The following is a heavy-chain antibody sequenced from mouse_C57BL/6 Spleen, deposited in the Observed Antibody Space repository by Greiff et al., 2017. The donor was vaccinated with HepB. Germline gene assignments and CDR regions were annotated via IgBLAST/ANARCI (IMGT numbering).Heavy chain of an antibody. D-gene: IGHD1-1*01. V-gene: IGHV1-69*01. CDR2: IDPSDSYT. CDR1: GYTFTSYW. CDR3: ARWGYYGSSQAWFAY. Sequence: QVQLQQPGAELVMPGASVKLSCKASGYTFTSYWMHWVKQRPGQGLEWIGEIDPSDSYTNYNQKFKGKSTLTVDKSSSTAYMQLSSLTSEDSAVYYCARWGYYGSSQAWFAYWGQGTLVTVSA. J-gene: IGHJ3*01.